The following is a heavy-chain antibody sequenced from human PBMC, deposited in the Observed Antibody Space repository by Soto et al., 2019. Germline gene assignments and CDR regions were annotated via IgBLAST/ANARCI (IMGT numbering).Heavy chain of an antibody. J-gene: IGHJ6*02. Sequence: QVQLVQSGAEVKKPGSSVKVSCKASGGTFSSYAISWVRQAPGQGLEWMGGIIPIFGTANYAKKFQGRVMITADESTSTAYMELSSLRSEDTAVYYCARQGAALRDYYYGMDVWGQGTTVTVSS. CDR2: IIPIFGTA. D-gene: IGHD6-25*01. V-gene: IGHV1-69*12. CDR3: ARQGAALRDYYYGMDV. CDR1: GGTFSSYA.